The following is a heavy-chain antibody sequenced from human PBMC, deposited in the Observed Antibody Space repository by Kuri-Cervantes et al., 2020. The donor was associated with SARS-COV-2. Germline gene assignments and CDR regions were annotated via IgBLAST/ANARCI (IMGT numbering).Heavy chain of an antibody. CDR3: AKDFWDIVVVPAPSLDY. CDR1: GFTFSSYG. CDR2: IRYDGSNK. D-gene: IGHD2-2*01. Sequence: GGSLRLSCAASGFTFSSYGMHWVRQAPGKGLEWVAFIRYDGSNKYYADSVKGRFTISRDNSKNTLYLQMNSLRAEDTAVYYCAKDFWDIVVVPAPSLDYWGQGTLVTVSS. V-gene: IGHV3-30*02. J-gene: IGHJ4*02.